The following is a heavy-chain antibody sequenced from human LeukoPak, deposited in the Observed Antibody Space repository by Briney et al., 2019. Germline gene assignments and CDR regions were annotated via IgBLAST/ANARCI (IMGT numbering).Heavy chain of an antibody. J-gene: IGHJ4*02. Sequence: GRSLRLSCAASGFTFSSYAMHWVRQAPGKGLEWVAVISYDGSNKYYADSMKGRFTISRDNSKNTLYLQMNSLRAEDTAVYYCARDQRDYYDSSGYYYWGQGTLVTVSS. D-gene: IGHD3-22*01. CDR2: ISYDGSNK. CDR1: GFTFSSYA. V-gene: IGHV3-30-3*01. CDR3: ARDQRDYYDSSGYYY.